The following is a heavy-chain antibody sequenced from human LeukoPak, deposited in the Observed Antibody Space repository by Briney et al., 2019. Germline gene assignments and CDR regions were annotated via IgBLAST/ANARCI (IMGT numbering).Heavy chain of an antibody. CDR2: ISAIFGTA. CDR1: GGTFSSYA. D-gene: IGHD5-24*01. CDR3: ARDSGRGGYIGYYYYGMDV. Sequence: SVKVSCKASGGTFSSYAISWVRQAPGQGLEWMGGISAIFGTANYAQKFQGRVTITADKSTSTAYMELSSLRSEDTAVYYCARDSGRGGYIGYYYYGMDVWGKGTTVTVSS. V-gene: IGHV1-69*06. J-gene: IGHJ6*04.